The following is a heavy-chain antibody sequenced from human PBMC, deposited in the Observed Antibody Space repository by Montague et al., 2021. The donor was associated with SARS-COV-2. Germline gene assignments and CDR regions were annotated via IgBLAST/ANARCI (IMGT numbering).Heavy chain of an antibody. D-gene: IGHD3/OR15-3a*01. CDR3: ARLGLLPYYFDV. CDR2: VYYNGNT. CDR1: HFSITSYY. Sequence: SETLSLTCTVSHFSITSYYWSWVRQPPGKGLEWIGNVYYNGNTYYNSSLKSRVTISADTSKNQFSLRVTSVTAADTAMYYCARLGLLPYYFDVWGRGALVTVSS. J-gene: IGHJ2*01. V-gene: IGHV4-59*08.